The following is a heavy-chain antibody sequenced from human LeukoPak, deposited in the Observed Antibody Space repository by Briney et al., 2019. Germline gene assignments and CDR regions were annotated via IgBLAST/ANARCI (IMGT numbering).Heavy chain of an antibody. CDR1: GFTFDDYA. J-gene: IGHJ4*02. V-gene: IGHV3-9*01. CDR3: AKDIDGSIAAAGDY. D-gene: IGHD6-13*01. CDR2: ISWNSGSI. Sequence: PGGSLRLSCAASGFTFDDYAMHWVRQAPGKGLEWVSGISWNSGSIGYADSVKGRFTISRDNAKNSLYLQMNSLRAEDTALYYCAKDIDGSIAAAGDYWGQGTLVTVSS.